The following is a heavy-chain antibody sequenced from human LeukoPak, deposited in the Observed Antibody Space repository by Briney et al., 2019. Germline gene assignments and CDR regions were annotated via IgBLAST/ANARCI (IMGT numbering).Heavy chain of an antibody. V-gene: IGHV3-53*01. CDR2: IYSGGST. D-gene: IGHD6-13*01. Sequence: PGGSLRLSCAASGFTFSSNYMSWVRQAPGKGLEWVSVIYSGGSTYYADSVKGRFNISRDNSKHTLYLQMNSLRAEDTAVYYCAGRQLVRLADAFDIWGQGTMVTVFS. CDR3: AGRQLVRLADAFDI. CDR1: GFTFSSNY. J-gene: IGHJ3*02.